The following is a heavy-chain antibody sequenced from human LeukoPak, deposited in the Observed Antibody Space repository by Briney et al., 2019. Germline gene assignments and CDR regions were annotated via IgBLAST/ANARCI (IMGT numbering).Heavy chain of an antibody. J-gene: IGHJ4*02. CDR3: ARARDTAVDY. Sequence: GGSLRLSCAASGFTFSSYAMSWVRQAPGKGLEWVSAISGSGGSTYYADSVKGRFTISRDNSKNTLYLQMGSLRAEDMAVYYCARARDTAVDYWGQGTLVTVSS. CDR1: GFTFSSYA. CDR2: ISGSGGST. D-gene: IGHD5-18*01. V-gene: IGHV3-23*01.